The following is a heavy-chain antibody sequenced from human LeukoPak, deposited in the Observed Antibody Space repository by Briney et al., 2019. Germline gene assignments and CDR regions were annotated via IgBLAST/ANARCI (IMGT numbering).Heavy chain of an antibody. CDR2: ICSSSSYI. Sequence: PGGSVTLTCAACGFIFINYRINWFHQAAGKVRAWLSSICSSSSYICYVDSVKVRFTIFRDNTKNSLYLQMNRLTTAEMAVYYRERDHRGSYGPRFDPWLQRTLVTVSS. CDR3: ERDHRGSYGPRFDP. D-gene: IGHD1-26*01. J-gene: IGHJ5*02. CDR1: GFIFINYR. V-gene: IGHV3-21*01.